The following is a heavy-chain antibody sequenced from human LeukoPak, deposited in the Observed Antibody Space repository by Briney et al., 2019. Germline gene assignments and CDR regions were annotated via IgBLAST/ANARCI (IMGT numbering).Heavy chain of an antibody. CDR2: ISGSSGGT. CDR1: GFTFSSYA. V-gene: IGHV3-23*01. D-gene: IGHD5-18*01. Sequence: GGSLRLSCAASGFTFSSYAMTWVRQAPGKGLEWVSAISGSSGGTYYADSVKGRFTISRDNSKNTLYLQMNSLRAEDTAVYYCAKNGGDSYGTGHSDYWGQGTLVTVSS. J-gene: IGHJ4*02. CDR3: AKNGGDSYGTGHSDY.